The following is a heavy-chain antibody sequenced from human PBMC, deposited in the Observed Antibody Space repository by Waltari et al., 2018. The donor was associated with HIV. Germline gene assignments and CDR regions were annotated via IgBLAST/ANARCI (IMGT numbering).Heavy chain of an antibody. Sequence: QVQLVQSGAEVKKPGASVKVSCKASGYTFTSYDINWVRQATGQGLEWMGWMNPNSGNTGYAQKFQGRVTMTRNTSISTAYMELSSLRSEDTAVYYCARMRYSSGRAGIRQYFQHWGQGTLVTVSS. D-gene: IGHD6-19*01. CDR1: GYTFTSYD. J-gene: IGHJ1*01. CDR2: MNPNSGNT. V-gene: IGHV1-8*01. CDR3: ARMRYSSGRAGIRQYFQH.